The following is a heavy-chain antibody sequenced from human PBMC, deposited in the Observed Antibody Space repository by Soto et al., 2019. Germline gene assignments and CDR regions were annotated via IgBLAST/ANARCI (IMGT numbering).Heavy chain of an antibody. J-gene: IGHJ3*02. CDR3: APHVSCSGGSCQYDAFAI. V-gene: IGHV3-23*01. D-gene: IGHD2-15*01. Sequence: EVQVLESGGGLVQPGGSLRLSCEGSGFTVSSHAMTWIRQAPGKGPEWVSTITADGGTYYADSVKGRFAMSRDTSENTLYLRMNSLGAEDTAAYYCAPHVSCSGGSCQYDAFAIRGQGTMVTVSP. CDR2: ITADGGT. CDR1: GFTVSSHA.